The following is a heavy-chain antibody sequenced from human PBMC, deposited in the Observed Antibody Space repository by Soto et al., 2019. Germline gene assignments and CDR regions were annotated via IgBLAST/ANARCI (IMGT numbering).Heavy chain of an antibody. Sequence: GGSLRLSCAAPGFTFISYSMTWVRQAPGKGLEWVSSISSSSSYIYYADSVKGRFTISRYNAKNSLYLQMNSLRAEDTAVYYCARESLGYCCTSNCDKVDYWGQGTLVTVSS. J-gene: IGHJ4*02. D-gene: IGHD2-2*02. CDR2: ISSSSSYI. CDR3: ARESLGYCCTSNCDKVDY. CDR1: GFTFISYS. V-gene: IGHV3-21*01.